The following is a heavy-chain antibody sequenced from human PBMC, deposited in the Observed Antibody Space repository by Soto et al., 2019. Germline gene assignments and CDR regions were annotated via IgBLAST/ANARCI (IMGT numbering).Heavy chain of an antibody. CDR2: ISGSGANT. CDR3: VRERSGYSYADS. D-gene: IGHD5-18*01. Sequence: EVQLLESGGGLVQPGGSLRLSCAASGFTFSSYAMSWVRQAPGTGLEWVSAISGSGANTYYADFVKGRFTISRDNSKNTLYLQMNSLRAEDSAMYYCVRERSGYSYADSWGQGTLVTVSS. CDR1: GFTFSSYA. V-gene: IGHV3-23*01. J-gene: IGHJ4*02.